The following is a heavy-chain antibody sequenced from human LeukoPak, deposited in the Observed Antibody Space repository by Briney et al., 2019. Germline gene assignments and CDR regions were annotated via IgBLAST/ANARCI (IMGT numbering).Heavy chain of an antibody. CDR1: GFTFSSYA. V-gene: IGHV3-30-3*01. Sequence: GGSLRLSCAASGFTFSSYAMSWVRQAPGKGLEWVAVISYDGSNKYYADSVKGRFTISRDNSKNTLYLQMNSLRAEDTAVYYCARNPGYSYGPHFDYWGQGTLVTVSS. D-gene: IGHD5-18*01. J-gene: IGHJ4*02. CDR2: ISYDGSNK. CDR3: ARNPGYSYGPHFDY.